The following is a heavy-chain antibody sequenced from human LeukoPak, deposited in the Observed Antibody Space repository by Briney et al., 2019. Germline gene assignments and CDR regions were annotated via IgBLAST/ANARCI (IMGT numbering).Heavy chain of an antibody. V-gene: IGHV3-23*01. J-gene: IGHJ2*01. Sequence: PGGSLRFSCAASGFTFSSSAMSWVRQAPGKGLEWVAAISDTGRLSYCADSVNGRFTISRDSSRNTLFLHMNTLRAEDTAIYYCAKDRTVGASYWYFDLWGRGTLVTVSS. CDR3: AKDRTVGASYWYFDL. D-gene: IGHD1-26*01. CDR1: GFTFSSSA. CDR2: ISDTGRLS.